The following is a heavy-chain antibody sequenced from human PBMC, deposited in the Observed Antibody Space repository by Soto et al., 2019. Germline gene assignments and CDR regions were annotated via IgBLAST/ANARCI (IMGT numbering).Heavy chain of an antibody. Sequence: QVQLVESGGGVVQPGRSLRLACTASGFSFSNHGMHWVRQAPGKGLEWVAVIWFDGYPKYYADSVKGRFTISRDNSMNTLFLQMNSLRVEDTAVYFCAKDPHSWGQGTQVTVSS. CDR3: AKDPHS. J-gene: IGHJ4*02. CDR2: IWFDGYPK. CDR1: GFSFSNHG. V-gene: IGHV3-33*06.